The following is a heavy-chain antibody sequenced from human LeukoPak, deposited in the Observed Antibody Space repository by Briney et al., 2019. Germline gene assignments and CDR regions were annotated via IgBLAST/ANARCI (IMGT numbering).Heavy chain of an antibody. Sequence: PGGSLRLSCAASEFTFSNYVMNWVRQAPGKGLGWVSSIRQSGDITYYADSVKGRFTISRDNSKNTLSLQMNSLRAEDTAVCYCAKDPREYQRGIKYYFDHWSQGTLVTVSS. J-gene: IGHJ4*02. CDR2: IRQSGDIT. D-gene: IGHD2-2*01. V-gene: IGHV3-23*01. CDR1: EFTFSNYV. CDR3: AKDPREYQRGIKYYFDH.